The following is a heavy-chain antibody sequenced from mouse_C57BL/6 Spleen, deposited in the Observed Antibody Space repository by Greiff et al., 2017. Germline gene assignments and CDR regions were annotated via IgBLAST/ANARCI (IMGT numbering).Heavy chain of an antibody. CDR3: AREWYYYGSRAWFAY. CDR2: IDPSDSYT. D-gene: IGHD1-1*01. V-gene: IGHV1-50*01. Sequence: QVQLQQPGAELVKPGASVKLSCKASGYTFTSYWMQWVNQRPGQGLEWIGEIDPSDSYTNYNQKFKGKATLTVDTSSSTAYMPLSSLTSEDSAVYYCAREWYYYGSRAWFAYWGQGTLVTVSA. CDR1: GYTFTSYW. J-gene: IGHJ3*01.